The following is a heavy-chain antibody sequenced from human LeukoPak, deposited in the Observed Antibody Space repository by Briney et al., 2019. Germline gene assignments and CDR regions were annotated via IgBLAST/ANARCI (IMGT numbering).Heavy chain of an antibody. Sequence: PSETLSLTCTVSGGSISSYYWSWIRQPPGKGLEWIGYIYYSGSTNYNPSLKSRVTISVDTSKNQFSLKLSSVTAADTAVYYCARLFVHYDAFGIWGQGTMVTVSS. CDR3: ARLFVHYDAFGI. CDR2: IYYSGST. CDR1: GGSISSYY. J-gene: IGHJ3*02. V-gene: IGHV4-59*08.